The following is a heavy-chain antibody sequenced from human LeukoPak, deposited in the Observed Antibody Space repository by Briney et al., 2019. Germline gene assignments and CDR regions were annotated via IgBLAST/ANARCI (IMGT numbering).Heavy chain of an antibody. Sequence: ASVKVSCKASGFTFTDYYMHWVRQAPGQGIEWMGWINPNSGDTNSAQKFQNRVTMTRDTSINTAYMELSRLRSDDTAVYYCARADNSGSLDYWGQGTLVTVSS. V-gene: IGHV1-2*02. J-gene: IGHJ4*02. CDR3: ARADNSGSLDY. CDR2: INPNSGDT. CDR1: GFTFTDYY. D-gene: IGHD1-26*01.